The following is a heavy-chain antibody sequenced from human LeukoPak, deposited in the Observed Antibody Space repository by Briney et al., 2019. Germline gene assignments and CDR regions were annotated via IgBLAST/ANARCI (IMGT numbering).Heavy chain of an antibody. Sequence: GASVKVSCKASGYTFTIYDIHWVRQATGQGLEWMGWMNPNSGDTRYAQKFQGRVTITTNTSLRTAYMELSSLRSDDTAVYYCARVGVTTDNWFDPWGQGTLVTVAS. J-gene: IGHJ5*02. V-gene: IGHV1-8*01. CDR2: MNPNSGDT. CDR1: GYTFTIYD. CDR3: ARVGVTTDNWFDP. D-gene: IGHD2-21*02.